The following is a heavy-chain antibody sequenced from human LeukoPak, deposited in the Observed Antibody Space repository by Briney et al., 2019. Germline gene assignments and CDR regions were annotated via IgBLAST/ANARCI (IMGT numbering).Heavy chain of an antibody. CDR3: ARDDCSSTSCYTVYGMDV. CDR2: IKQDGSEK. Sequence: PGGSLRLSCAASESIVSGNYMTWVRQAPGKGLEWVANIKQDGSEKYYVDSVKGRFTISRDNAKNSLYLQMNSLRAEDTAVYYCARDDCSSTSCYTVYGMDVWGQGTTVTVSS. V-gene: IGHV3-7*01. D-gene: IGHD2-2*02. J-gene: IGHJ6*02. CDR1: ESIVSGNY.